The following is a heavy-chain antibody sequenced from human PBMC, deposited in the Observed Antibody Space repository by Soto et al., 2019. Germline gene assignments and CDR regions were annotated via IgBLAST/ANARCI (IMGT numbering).Heavy chain of an antibody. D-gene: IGHD4-17*01. CDR3: VAGMTTVTTFDY. Sequence: GGSLRLSCAASGFTFSDYYMSWIRQAPGKGLEWVSYISSSSSYTNYADSVKGRFTISRDNAKNSLYLQMNSLRAEDTAVYYCVAGMTTVTTFDYWGQGTLVTVSS. J-gene: IGHJ4*02. CDR1: GFTFSDYY. CDR2: ISSSSSYT. V-gene: IGHV3-11*06.